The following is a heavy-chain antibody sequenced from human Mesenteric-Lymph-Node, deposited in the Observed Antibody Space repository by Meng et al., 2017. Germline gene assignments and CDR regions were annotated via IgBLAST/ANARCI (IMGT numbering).Heavy chain of an antibody. CDR3: VSWDY. D-gene: IGHD6-13*01. V-gene: IGHV3-15*01. Sequence: VQLVESGGDLVKPGESLRLSCAASGFTFSNAWMTWVRQAPGKGLEWVGHIKSKPYGGATDYAAPVKGRFTISRDDSKNTLYLQMNSLKTEDTAVYYCVSWDYWGQGTLVTVSS. J-gene: IGHJ4*02. CDR2: IKSKPYGGAT. CDR1: GFTFSNAW.